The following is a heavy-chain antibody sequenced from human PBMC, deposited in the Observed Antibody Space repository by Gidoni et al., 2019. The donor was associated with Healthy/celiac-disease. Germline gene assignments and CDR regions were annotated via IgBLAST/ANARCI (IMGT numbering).Heavy chain of an antibody. V-gene: IGHV3-23*01. CDR2: ILGSGGST. D-gene: IGHD6-13*01. CDR3: AKYRGAASGTAFEDWFDP. Sequence: EVQLLESGGGVVQPGGFLRLTCAASGFTFSSYAMSWVRQAPGKGLEWVSAILGSGGSTYYADSVQGRFTISRDNSKTTLYLQMHSLRAEDTAVYYCAKYRGAASGTAFEDWFDPWGQGTLVTVSS. CDR1: GFTFSSYA. J-gene: IGHJ5*02.